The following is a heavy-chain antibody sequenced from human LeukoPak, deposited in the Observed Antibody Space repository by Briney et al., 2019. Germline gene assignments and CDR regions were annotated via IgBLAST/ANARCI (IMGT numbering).Heavy chain of an antibody. CDR2: INHSGST. Sequence: PSETLSLTCAVYGGSFSGYSWSWIRQPPGKGVEWIGEINHSGSTNYNPSLKSRVTISVDTSKKQFSLKLSSVTAADTAVYYCARGRLLMWFDPWGQGTLVTVSS. D-gene: IGHD3-16*01. CDR1: GGSFSGYS. J-gene: IGHJ5*02. V-gene: IGHV4-34*01. CDR3: ARGRLLMWFDP.